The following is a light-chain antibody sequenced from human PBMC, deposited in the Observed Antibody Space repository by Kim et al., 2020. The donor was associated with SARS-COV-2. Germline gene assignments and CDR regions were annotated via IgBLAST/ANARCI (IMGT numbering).Light chain of an antibody. V-gene: IGKV3-15*01. Sequence: FVPPGETATPSFRASPTVSSNLAWYQQKPGQAPRLLSYGVSTRAIGIPGRFSGSGSGTEFTLTISSLQSEDFAVYFCQQYYDWRTFGQGTKVDIK. CDR1: PTVSSN. J-gene: IGKJ1*01. CDR2: GVS. CDR3: QQYYDWRT.